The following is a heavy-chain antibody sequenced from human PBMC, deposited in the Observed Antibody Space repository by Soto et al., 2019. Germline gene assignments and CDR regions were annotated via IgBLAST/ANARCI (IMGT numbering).Heavy chain of an antibody. J-gene: IGHJ6*02. CDR2: ISYDGSNK. CDR3: ARDFRSRDGYNVYYYYYYGMDV. V-gene: IGHV3-30-3*01. CDR1: GCTFSSYA. D-gene: IGHD5-12*01. Sequence: GRPLRLSCAASGCTFSSYAMRWVSQAQGKGLEWVAVISYDGSNKYYADSVKGRFTISRDNSKNTLYLQMNSLRAEDTAVYYCARDFRSRDGYNVYYYYYYGMDVWGQGTTVTVSS.